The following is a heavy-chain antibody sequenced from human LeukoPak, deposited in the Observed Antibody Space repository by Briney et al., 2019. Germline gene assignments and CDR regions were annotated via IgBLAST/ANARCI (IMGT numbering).Heavy chain of an antibody. D-gene: IGHD3-16*01. CDR1: DDSISDYY. CDR3: TRGARWLIDY. V-gene: IGHV4-59*01. Sequence: PSETLSLTCTVSDDSISDYYLGWIRQPPGKGLEWIGYFYNSGRSTYNPSLKSRVTISADTSKNPFSLKLNSVTTADTAVYYCTRGARWLIDYWGQGLLVTVSS. J-gene: IGHJ4*02. CDR2: FYNSGRS.